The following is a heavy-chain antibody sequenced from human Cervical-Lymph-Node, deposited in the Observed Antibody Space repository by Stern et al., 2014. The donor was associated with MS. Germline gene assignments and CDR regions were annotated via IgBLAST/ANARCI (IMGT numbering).Heavy chain of an antibody. Sequence: EVQLVESGAGLEQPGRSLKLSCAASGGAFDNYAIHWVRQAPGKGLEWVSGISWSGTKIGYADCVKGRFTISRDNAKNSLFLQMNNLRAEDTALYYCATANYEFGYYGMDVWGQGTAVTVS. V-gene: IGHV3-9*01. CDR2: ISWSGTKI. J-gene: IGHJ6*02. D-gene: IGHD3-3*01. CDR1: GGAFDNYA. CDR3: ATANYEFGYYGMDV.